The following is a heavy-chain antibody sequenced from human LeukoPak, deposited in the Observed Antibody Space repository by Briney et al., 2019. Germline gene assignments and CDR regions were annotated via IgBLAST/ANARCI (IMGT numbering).Heavy chain of an antibody. Sequence: PGGSLRLSCVASGFTFSSYSMNWVRQAPGKGLEWVSSISSSSSYIYYADSVKGRFTISRDNAKNSLYLQMNSLRAEETAVYSSAGDGGKYSYGYPDAFDIWGQGTMVTVSS. CDR3: AGDGGKYSYGYPDAFDI. V-gene: IGHV3-21*01. D-gene: IGHD5-18*01. J-gene: IGHJ3*02. CDR1: GFTFSSYS. CDR2: ISSSSSYI.